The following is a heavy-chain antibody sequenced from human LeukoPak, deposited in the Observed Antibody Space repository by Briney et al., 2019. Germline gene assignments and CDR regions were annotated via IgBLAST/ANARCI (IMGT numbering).Heavy chain of an antibody. D-gene: IGHD3-10*01. CDR1: GFTFSSYA. J-gene: IGHJ4*02. Sequence: GGSLRLSCAASGFTFSSYAMSWVRQAPGKGLEWVSAISGSGGSTYYADSVKGRFTISRDNSKNTLYLQMNSLRAEDTAVYYCARPHPYYYGSGSYPYWGQGTLVTVSS. V-gene: IGHV3-23*01. CDR3: ARPHPYYYGSGSYPY. CDR2: ISGSGGST.